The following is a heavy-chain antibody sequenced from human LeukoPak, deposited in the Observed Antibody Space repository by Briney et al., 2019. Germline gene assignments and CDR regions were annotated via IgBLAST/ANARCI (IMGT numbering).Heavy chain of an antibody. V-gene: IGHV1-46*01. CDR2: LNPSGGST. J-gene: IGHJ6*02. Sequence: VASVKVSCKASGYTVTSYYMHWVRQAPGQGLEWMGILNPSGGSTSYAQKFQGRATLTRATSTSTVYMELSSLRSEDTAVYYCAGVYKYGMDVWGQGTTVIVSS. CDR3: AGVYKYGMDV. CDR1: GYTVTSYY.